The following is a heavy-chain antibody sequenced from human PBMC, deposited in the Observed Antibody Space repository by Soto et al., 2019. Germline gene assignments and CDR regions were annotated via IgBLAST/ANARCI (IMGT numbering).Heavy chain of an antibody. V-gene: IGHV1-3*04. J-gene: IGHJ4*02. CDR2: INTAKDNT. Sequence: QVQLVQSGAEVKKPGASVKVSCKASGYTFTSYAIHWVRQAPGQRLEWMGWINTAKDNTKYSQKFQGRVTITRDTSASIVYMELSSLRSEDTAVYYCARGRRWSYFDYWGQGTLVTVSS. D-gene: IGHD2-15*01. CDR1: GYTFTSYA. CDR3: ARGRRWSYFDY.